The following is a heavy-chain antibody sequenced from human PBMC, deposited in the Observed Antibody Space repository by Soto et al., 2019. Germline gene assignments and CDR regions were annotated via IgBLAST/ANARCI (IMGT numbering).Heavy chain of an antibody. CDR2: IYYSGST. J-gene: IGHJ4*02. CDR3: AAIMGNDLNVY. V-gene: IGHV4-61*01. D-gene: IGHD2-8*01. CDR1: GGSVSSGSYY. Sequence: PSETLSLTCTVSGGSVSSGSYYWSWIRQPPGKGLEWIGYIYYSGSTNYNPSLKSRVTISVDTSKNQFSLKLSSVTAADTAVYYCAAIMGNDLNVYWGQGTLVTVPQ.